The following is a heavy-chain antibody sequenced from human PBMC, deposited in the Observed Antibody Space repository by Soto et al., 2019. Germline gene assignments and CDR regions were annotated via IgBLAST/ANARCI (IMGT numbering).Heavy chain of an antibody. D-gene: IGHD6-6*01. CDR1: GFTFSGSA. CDR3: TEYSSSFH. J-gene: IGHJ4*02. Sequence: EVQLVESGGGLVQPGGSLKPSCAASGFTFSGSAMHWVRQASGKGLEWVGRIRSKANSYATAYAASVKGRFTISRDDSKNTAYLQMNSLKTEDTAVYYCTEYSSSFHWGQGTLVTVSS. V-gene: IGHV3-73*02. CDR2: IRSKANSYAT.